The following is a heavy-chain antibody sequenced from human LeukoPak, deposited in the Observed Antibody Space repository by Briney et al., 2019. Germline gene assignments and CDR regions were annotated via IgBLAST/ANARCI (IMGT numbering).Heavy chain of an antibody. J-gene: IGHJ4*02. Sequence: GGSLRLSCAASGFTFSTYGITWLRQAPGKGLEWVSGISGSGGTTYYADSVRGRFTISRDNSKNTLYLQMNSLRAEDTAVYYCARGGLRLVRVREVDYWGQGTLVTVSS. CDR1: GFTFSTYG. V-gene: IGHV3-23*01. CDR2: ISGSGGTT. D-gene: IGHD6-19*01. CDR3: ARGGLRLVRVREVDY.